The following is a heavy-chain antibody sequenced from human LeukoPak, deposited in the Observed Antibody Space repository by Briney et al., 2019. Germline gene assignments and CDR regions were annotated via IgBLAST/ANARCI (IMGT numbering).Heavy chain of an antibody. CDR3: ARVKAAAGMGAFDI. J-gene: IGHJ3*02. V-gene: IGHV1-69*06. CDR1: GGTFSSYA. CDR2: IIPIFGTA. Sequence: GASVKVSCKASGGTFSSYAISWVRQAPGQGLEWMGGIIPIFGTANYAQKFQGRVTITADKSTSTAYMELSSLRSEDTAVYYCARVKAAAGMGAFDIWGQGTMVTVSS. D-gene: IGHD6-13*01.